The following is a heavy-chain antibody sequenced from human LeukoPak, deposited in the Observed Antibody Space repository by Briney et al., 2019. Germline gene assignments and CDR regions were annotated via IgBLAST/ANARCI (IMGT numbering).Heavy chain of an antibody. CDR1: GGSISSSSYY. Sequence: PSETLSLTCTVSGGSISSSSYYWGWIRQPPGKGLEWIGSIYYSGSTYYNPSLKSRVTISVDTSKNQFSLKLSSVTAADTAVYYCGGGIAAAGTEGDYFDYWGQGTLVTVSS. CDR2: IYYSGST. V-gene: IGHV4-39*01. D-gene: IGHD6-13*01. CDR3: GGGIAAAGTEGDYFDY. J-gene: IGHJ4*02.